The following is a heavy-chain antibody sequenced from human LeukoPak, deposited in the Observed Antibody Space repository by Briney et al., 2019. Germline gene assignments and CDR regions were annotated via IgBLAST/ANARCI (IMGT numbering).Heavy chain of an antibody. CDR2: ISSRSSTI. Sequence: GRTLRLSCADSGFTFSSYSMSWVRQAPGRGLEWVSYISSRSSTIKYADSVKGRFTISRDNAKNSLYLQMNSLRAEDTAVYYCARESYYGSGSYGSLGAFDIWGQGTMVTVSS. J-gene: IGHJ3*02. D-gene: IGHD3-10*01. CDR1: GFTFSSYS. V-gene: IGHV3-48*04. CDR3: ARESYYGSGSYGSLGAFDI.